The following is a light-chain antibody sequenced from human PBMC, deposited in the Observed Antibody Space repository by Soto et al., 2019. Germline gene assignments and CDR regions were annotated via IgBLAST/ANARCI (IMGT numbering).Light chain of an antibody. CDR3: QHFGGTTFT. CDR1: QSVSSN. CDR2: GAS. J-gene: IGKJ5*01. Sequence: EIVMTQSPATLSVSPGERATLSCRASQSVSSNLAWYQQKPGQAPRLLIYGASTRATGIPDRFSGSGSGTHFTLTISRLEPGDFAVYYCQHFGGTTFTFGQGTRREIK. V-gene: IGKV3D-15*01.